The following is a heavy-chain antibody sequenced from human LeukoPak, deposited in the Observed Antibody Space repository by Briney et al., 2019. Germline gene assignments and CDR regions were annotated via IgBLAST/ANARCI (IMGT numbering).Heavy chain of an antibody. V-gene: IGHV4-4*07. CDR2: VYRSGNT. Sequence: SETLSLTCSVSGGSISTYYWSWIRQPAGKGLEWIGRVYRSGNTNYSPSLKSRVTISVDTSKNQFSLKLSSVTAADTAVYYCARLGVRYTTSSWWFDPWGQGILVTVSS. CDR1: GGSISTYY. D-gene: IGHD6-6*01. J-gene: IGHJ5*02. CDR3: ARLGVRYTTSSWWFDP.